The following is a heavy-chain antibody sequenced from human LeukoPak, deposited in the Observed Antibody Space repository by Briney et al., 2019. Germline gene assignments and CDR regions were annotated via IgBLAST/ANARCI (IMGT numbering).Heavy chain of an antibody. J-gene: IGHJ4*02. V-gene: IGHV1-18*04. CDR3: ARVVGEQQLGKESFDY. Sequence: GASVKVSCKASGYIFTGYYIHWVRQAPGQGLEWMGWISAYNGNTNYAQKLQGRVTMTTDTSTSTAYMELRSLRSDDTAVYYCARVVGEQQLGKESFDYWGQGTLVTVSS. CDR1: GYIFTGYY. CDR2: ISAYNGNT. D-gene: IGHD6-13*01.